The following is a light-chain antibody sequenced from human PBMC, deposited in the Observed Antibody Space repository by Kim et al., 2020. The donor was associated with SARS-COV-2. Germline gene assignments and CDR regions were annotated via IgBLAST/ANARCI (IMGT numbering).Light chain of an antibody. CDR2: AAS. CDR1: QSISTY. J-gene: IGKJ2*01. CDR3: QQGYITSYT. V-gene: IGKV1-39*01. Sequence: DIQMTQSPSSLSASVGDRVTITCRASQSISTYLNWYEQKPGKAPKLLIYAASTLQSGVPSRFSGSGSGTDFTLTISSLQPEDFATYYCQQGYITSYTFGQGTKLEI.